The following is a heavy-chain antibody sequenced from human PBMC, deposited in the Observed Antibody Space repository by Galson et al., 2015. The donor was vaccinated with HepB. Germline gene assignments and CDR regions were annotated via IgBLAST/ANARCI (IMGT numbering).Heavy chain of an antibody. CDR3: ASLVFSDSSGYYQDDAFDI. CDR2: ISYDGSNK. CDR1: GFTFSSYA. V-gene: IGHV3-30-3*01. D-gene: IGHD3-22*01. J-gene: IGHJ3*02. Sequence: SLRLSCAASGFTFSSYAMHWVHQAPGKGLEWVAVISYDGSNKYYADSVKGRFTISRDNSKNTLYLQMNSLRAEDTAVYYCASLVFSDSSGYYQDDAFDIWGQGTMVTVSS.